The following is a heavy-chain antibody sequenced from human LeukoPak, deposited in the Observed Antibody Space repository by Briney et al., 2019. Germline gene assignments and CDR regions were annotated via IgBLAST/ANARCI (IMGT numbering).Heavy chain of an antibody. CDR1: GGSISSGSCY. CDR2: IYTSGST. CDR3: ARGERWLQSSDY. V-gene: IGHV4-61*02. D-gene: IGHD5-24*01. J-gene: IGHJ4*02. Sequence: KSSETLSLTCTVSGGSISSGSCYWSWIRQPAGKGLEWIGRIYTSGSTNYNPSLKSRVTISVDTSKNQFSLKLSSVTAADTAVYYCARGERWLQSSDYWGQGTLVTVSS.